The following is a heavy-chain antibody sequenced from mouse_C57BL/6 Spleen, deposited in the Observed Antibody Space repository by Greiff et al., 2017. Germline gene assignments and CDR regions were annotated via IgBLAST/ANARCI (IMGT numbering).Heavy chain of an antibody. V-gene: IGHV1-53*01. CDR2: INPSNGGT. J-gene: IGHJ2*01. CDR1: GYTFTSYW. Sequence: VQLQQPGTELVKPGASVKLSCKASGYTFTSYWMHWVKPRPGKGLEWIGNINPSNGGTNYNEKFKSKATLTVDKSSSTAYMQLSSLTSEDSAVYYCARSITTVVADYFDYWGQGTTLTVSS. D-gene: IGHD1-1*01. CDR3: ARSITTVVADYFDY.